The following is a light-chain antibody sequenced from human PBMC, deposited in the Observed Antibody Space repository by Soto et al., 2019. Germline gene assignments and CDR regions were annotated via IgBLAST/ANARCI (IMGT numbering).Light chain of an antibody. Sequence: PGERATLSFRDSQSVSSNYLAWYKQKPGQAHRVLIYGASSRTTGIPDRFSGSGSGTDFTITIRRLENEDFEVYYCQQYHNSPITCGQGTTVDIK. CDR1: QSVSSNY. J-gene: IGKJ1*01. V-gene: IGKV3-20*01. CDR2: GAS. CDR3: QQYHNSPIT.